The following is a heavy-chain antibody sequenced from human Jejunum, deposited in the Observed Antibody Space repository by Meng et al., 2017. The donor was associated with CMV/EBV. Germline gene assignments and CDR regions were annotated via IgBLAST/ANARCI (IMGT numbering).Heavy chain of an antibody. CDR3: ARGLDTSGYYSFFDY. CDR2: ISTHESN. Sequence: AGASLTGTDWWNWVRQPPGKGLEWIEEISTHESNNYNPSLKSRITISADKSKNQFSLNLNSVTAADTAIYYCARGLDTSGYYSFFDYWGQGTLVTVSS. J-gene: IGHJ4*02. V-gene: IGHV4/OR15-8*03. CDR1: GASLTGTDW. D-gene: IGHD3-22*01.